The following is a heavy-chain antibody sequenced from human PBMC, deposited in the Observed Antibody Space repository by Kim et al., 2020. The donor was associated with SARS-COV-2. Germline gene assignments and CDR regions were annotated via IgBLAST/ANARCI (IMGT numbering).Heavy chain of an antibody. V-gene: IGHV1-24*01. J-gene: IGHJ6*02. CDR1: GYTLTELS. Sequence: ASVKVSCKVSGYTLTELSMHWVRQAPGKGLEWMGGFDPEDGETIYAQKFQDRVTMTEDTSTDTAYMELSSLRSEDTAVYYCATAHTVYGDYAAYYYYYGMDVWGQGTTVTVSS. D-gene: IGHD4-17*01. CDR2: FDPEDGET. CDR3: ATAHTVYGDYAAYYYYYGMDV.